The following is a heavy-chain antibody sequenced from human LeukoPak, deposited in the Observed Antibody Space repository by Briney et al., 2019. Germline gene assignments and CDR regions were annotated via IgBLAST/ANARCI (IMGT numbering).Heavy chain of an antibody. CDR2: IYTGGTT. V-gene: IGHV3-53*01. J-gene: IGHJ6*03. CDR1: GFTVSSIY. Sequence: GGSLRLSCAASGFTVSSIYMTWVRQAPGKGLEWVSVIYTGGTTYYPDSVKGRFIISRDNSKNTVYLQMNNLRADDTAVYYCARIKRGDYNSSSANYYYYMDVWGKGTTVTVSS. D-gene: IGHD6-6*01. CDR3: ARIKRGDYNSSSANYYYYMDV.